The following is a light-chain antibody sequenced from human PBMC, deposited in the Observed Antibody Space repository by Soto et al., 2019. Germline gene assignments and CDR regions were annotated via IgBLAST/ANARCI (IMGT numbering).Light chain of an antibody. J-gene: IGKJ4*01. CDR1: QSVSSY. CDR3: QQRSNWL. V-gene: IGKV3-11*01. CDR2: DAS. Sequence: EIVLTQSPATLSLSPGERATLSCRASQSVSSYLAWYQQKPGQAPRLLIYDASARATGIPARFSGSGSGTDFTLTISSLEPEAFAVYYCQQRSNWLFGGGTKVEIK.